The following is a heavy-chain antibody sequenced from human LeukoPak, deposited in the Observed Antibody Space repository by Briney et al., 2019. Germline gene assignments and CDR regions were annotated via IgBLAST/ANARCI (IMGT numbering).Heavy chain of an antibody. Sequence: ASVKVSCKSSGYTFTSYYIHWVRPAPGQGLEWMGIINPSDGSTSYAQKFQGRGTMTRDTSTSTVYMELSSLRSEDTAVYYCARGYPLDWNYFDYWGQGTLVTVSS. V-gene: IGHV1-46*01. CDR1: GYTFTSYY. J-gene: IGHJ4*02. CDR3: ARGYPLDWNYFDY. D-gene: IGHD3/OR15-3a*01. CDR2: INPSDGST.